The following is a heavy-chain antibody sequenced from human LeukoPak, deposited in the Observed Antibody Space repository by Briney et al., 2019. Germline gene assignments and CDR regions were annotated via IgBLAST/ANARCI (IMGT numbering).Heavy chain of an antibody. CDR3: ARVLGYSSGLDAFDI. Sequence: ASVKVSCKASGYTFTSYYMHWVRQAPGQGLEWMGWINPNSGGTNYAQKFQGRVTMTRDTSISTAYMELSRLRSDDTAVYYCARVLGYSSGLDAFDIWGQGTMVTVSS. V-gene: IGHV1-2*02. CDR1: GYTFTSYY. J-gene: IGHJ3*02. CDR2: INPNSGGT. D-gene: IGHD6-19*01.